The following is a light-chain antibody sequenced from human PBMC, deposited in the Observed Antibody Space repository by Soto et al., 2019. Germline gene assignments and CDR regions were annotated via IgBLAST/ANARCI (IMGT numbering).Light chain of an antibody. Sequence: DIQITQSPSSLSASVGDRVTITCRASQSISTYVNWYQQKAGKAPKLLIYDASSLYSGVPSRFSGSGSGTDFTLTISTLQPEDFATYYCQQSYSTPTFGPGTKVDIK. J-gene: IGKJ3*01. CDR2: DAS. CDR1: QSISTY. V-gene: IGKV1-39*01. CDR3: QQSYSTPT.